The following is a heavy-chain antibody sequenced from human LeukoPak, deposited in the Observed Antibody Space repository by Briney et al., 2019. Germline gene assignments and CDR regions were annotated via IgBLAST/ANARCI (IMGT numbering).Heavy chain of an antibody. CDR1: GGPIDRHY. V-gene: IGHV4-59*11. D-gene: IGHD6-13*01. J-gene: IGHJ4*02. CDR2: VFYPGGT. Sequence: SETLSLTCTVSGGPIDRHYWSWIRQPPGKGLEWIGYVFYPGGTNYNPSLKSRVTMSLDTSRDQFSLRLTSVTAADTAIYYCASRPAGSTWYGVFDYWSQGTLVTVSS. CDR3: ASRPAGSTWYGVFDY.